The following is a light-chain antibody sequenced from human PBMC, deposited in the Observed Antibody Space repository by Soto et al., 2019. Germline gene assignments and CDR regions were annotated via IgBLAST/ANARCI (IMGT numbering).Light chain of an antibody. CDR1: QSVSSN. CDR2: GAS. CDR3: QQYNNWPPPLT. Sequence: EIVMTQSPATLSVSPGERATLSCRASQSVSSNLAWYQQKPGQAPRLLIYGASTRATGIPARFSGSGSGTEFTLTISSLQSEEFAVYYCQQYNNWPPPLTFGGGTKVESK. J-gene: IGKJ4*01. V-gene: IGKV3-15*01.